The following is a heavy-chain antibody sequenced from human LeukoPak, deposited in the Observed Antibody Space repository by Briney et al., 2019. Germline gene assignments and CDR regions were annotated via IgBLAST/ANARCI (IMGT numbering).Heavy chain of an antibody. V-gene: IGHV3-64D*09. CDR3: IKDRTGTYSFDY. CDR2: SGGAT. D-gene: IGHD7-27*01. J-gene: IGHJ4*02. Sequence: GRSLRLSCSASGFTLSSYSMHWVRQAPGKGLEYVSTSGGATYYADSVKSRFTISRDNAKNTLYLQMSSLRAEDTAVYYCIKDRTGTYSFDYWGQGTLVTVSS. CDR1: GFTLSSYS.